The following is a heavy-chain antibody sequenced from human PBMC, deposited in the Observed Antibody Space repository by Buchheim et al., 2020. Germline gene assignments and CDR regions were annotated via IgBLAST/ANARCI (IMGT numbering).Heavy chain of an antibody. CDR1: GGSISNSDSYY. Sequence: QQQLQESGPGLVKPSETLSLTCTVSGGSISNSDSYYWGWIRQPPGQGLEWIGSIYYGGSTYYNPSLKSRVTISVDTSKNQFSLKLSSVPAADTAVYYCARQSTMVRGLTVQDYHCMDVWGKGTT. CDR2: IYYGGST. CDR3: ARQSTMVRGLTVQDYHCMDV. J-gene: IGHJ6*03. D-gene: IGHD3-10*01. V-gene: IGHV4-39*01.